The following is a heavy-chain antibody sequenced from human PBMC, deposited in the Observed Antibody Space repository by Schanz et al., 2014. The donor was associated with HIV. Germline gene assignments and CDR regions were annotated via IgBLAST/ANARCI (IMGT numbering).Heavy chain of an antibody. D-gene: IGHD3-16*01. CDR3: ARDGGEV. Sequence: QVQLVESGGGVVQPGRSLRLSCTASGFTFSNYGMHWVRQAPGKGLEWVAVISYDGTKKHYADSVKGRFTISRDNSKNSLSLLIKSLRAEDAAVYYCARDGGEVWGQGTTVTVSS. CDR2: ISYDGTKK. CDR1: GFTFSNYG. J-gene: IGHJ6*02. V-gene: IGHV3-30*03.